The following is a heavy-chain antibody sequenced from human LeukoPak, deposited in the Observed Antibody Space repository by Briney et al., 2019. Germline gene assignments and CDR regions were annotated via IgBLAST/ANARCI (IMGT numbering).Heavy chain of an antibody. CDR2: ISYDGSNK. D-gene: IGHD1-26*01. Sequence: GRSLRLSCAASGFTFSSYGMHWVRQAPGKGLEWVAVISYDGSNKYYADSVKGRFTISRDNSKNTLYLQMNSLRAEDTAVYYCAKLAVGATSLHDYWGQGTLVTVSS. V-gene: IGHV3-30*18. J-gene: IGHJ4*02. CDR1: GFTFSSYG. CDR3: AKLAVGATSLHDY.